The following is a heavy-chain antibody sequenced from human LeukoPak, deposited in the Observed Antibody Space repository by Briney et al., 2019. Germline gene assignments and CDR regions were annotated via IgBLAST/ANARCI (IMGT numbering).Heavy chain of an antibody. Sequence: GGSLRLSCAASGFTFSNYWMHWVRQAPGKGLVWVSRINSDGINTSYADSVKGRFTISRDNAKNTLNLQMNSLRAEDTALYYCARVPIFGVVSVPYYYYMDVWGKGTTVTVSS. CDR1: GFTFSNYW. CDR3: ARVPIFGVVSVPYYYYMDV. J-gene: IGHJ6*03. CDR2: INSDGINT. D-gene: IGHD3-3*02. V-gene: IGHV3-74*01.